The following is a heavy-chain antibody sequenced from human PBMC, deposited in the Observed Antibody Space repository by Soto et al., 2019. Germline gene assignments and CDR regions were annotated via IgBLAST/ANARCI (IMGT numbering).Heavy chain of an antibody. Sequence: GGSLRLSCTASGFTFSSHAMTWVRQAPGKGLEWVSGLSDSGDSIYYADSVKGRFTIYRDNSRNTLYLQMNSLRAEDTAVYYCARARLDTPALDYWGQGTLVTVSS. J-gene: IGHJ4*02. CDR2: LSDSGDSI. D-gene: IGHD2-2*01. CDR3: ARARLDTPALDY. CDR1: GFTFSSHA. V-gene: IGHV3-23*01.